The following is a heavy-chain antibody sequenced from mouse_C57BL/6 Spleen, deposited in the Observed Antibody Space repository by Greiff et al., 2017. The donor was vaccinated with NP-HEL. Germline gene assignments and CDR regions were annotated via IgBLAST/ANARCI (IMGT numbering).Heavy chain of an antibody. J-gene: IGHJ4*01. CDR3: ARGYYGYDEGNEYAMDY. Sequence: QVQLQQSGAELVRPGSSVKLSCKASGYTFTSYWMDWVKQRPGQGLEWIGNIYPSDSETHYNQKFKDKATLTVDKSSSTAYMQLSSLTSEDSAVYYCARGYYGYDEGNEYAMDYWGQGTSVTVSS. D-gene: IGHD2-2*01. V-gene: IGHV1-61*01. CDR2: IYPSDSET. CDR1: GYTFTSYW.